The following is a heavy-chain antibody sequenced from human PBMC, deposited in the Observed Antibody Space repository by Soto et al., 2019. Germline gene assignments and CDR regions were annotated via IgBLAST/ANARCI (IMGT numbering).Heavy chain of an antibody. J-gene: IGHJ6*02. CDR1: GGTFSSYA. Sequence: QVHLVQSGAEVKKPGSSVKVSCKASGGTFSSYAISWVRQAPGQGLEWMGGIIPIFGTANYAQKFQGRVTITADESTSTAYMELSSLRSEDTAVYYCARGYCSSTSCLYYYYYGMDVWGQGTTVTVSS. D-gene: IGHD2-2*01. V-gene: IGHV1-69*01. CDR3: ARGYCSSTSCLYYYYYGMDV. CDR2: IIPIFGTA.